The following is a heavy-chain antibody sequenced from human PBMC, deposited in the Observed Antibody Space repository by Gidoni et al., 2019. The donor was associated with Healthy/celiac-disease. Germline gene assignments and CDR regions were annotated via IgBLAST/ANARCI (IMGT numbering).Heavy chain of an antibody. D-gene: IGHD1-26*01. V-gene: IGHV3-66*01. CDR2: MYSGGRT. CDR3: ARVEGWDWYFDL. CDR1: GFTVSRNY. J-gene: IGHJ2*01. Sequence: EVQLVASGGGLVQPGGSLRLSCAASGFTVSRNYMGWVRQAPGKGLEWVSVMYSGGRTYNADSVKGRFTISRENSKNTLYLQMNSLRAEDTAVYYCARVEGWDWYFDLWGRGTLVTVSS.